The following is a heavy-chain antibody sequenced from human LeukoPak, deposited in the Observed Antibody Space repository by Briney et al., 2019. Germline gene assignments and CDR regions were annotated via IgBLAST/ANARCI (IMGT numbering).Heavy chain of an antibody. V-gene: IGHV3-48*04. CDR3: ASQYSSGWPPDY. D-gene: IGHD6-19*01. Sequence: GGSLRLSCAASGFTFSTYWMTWVRQAPGKGLEGVSYISSSGSTIYYADSLKGRFTISRDNAKNSLYLQMNSLRAEDTAVYYCASQYSSGWPPDYWGQGTLVTVSS. CDR1: GFTFSTYW. J-gene: IGHJ4*02. CDR2: ISSSGSTI.